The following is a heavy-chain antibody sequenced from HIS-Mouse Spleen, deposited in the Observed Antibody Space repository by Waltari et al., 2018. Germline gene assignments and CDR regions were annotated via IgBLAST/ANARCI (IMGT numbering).Heavy chain of an antibody. CDR2: IKPNSGGT. CDR1: GYTFTGYY. Sequence: QVQLVQSGAEVKKPGASVKVSCKASGYTFTGYYMHWVRQAPGQGLEWMGGIKPNSGGTNDEKKFQGRVTMTRDTSISTAYMELSRLRSDDTAVYYGARDQLGGFDYWGQGTLVTVSS. CDR3: ARDQLGGFDY. V-gene: IGHV1-2*02. J-gene: IGHJ4*02. D-gene: IGHD7-27*01.